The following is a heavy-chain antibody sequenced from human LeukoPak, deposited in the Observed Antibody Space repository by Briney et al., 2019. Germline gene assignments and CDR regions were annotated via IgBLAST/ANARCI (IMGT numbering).Heavy chain of an antibody. V-gene: IGHV3-48*01. CDR1: GFTFSSYS. J-gene: IGHJ4*02. CDR2: ISSSSSTI. Sequence: GGSLRLSCAASGFTFSSYSMNWVRQAPGKGLEWVSYISSSSSTIYYADSVKGRFTISRDNAKNSLYLQMNSLRAEDTAVYYCARGIQDSSSWPIDYWGQGTLVTVPS. D-gene: IGHD6-13*01. CDR3: ARGIQDSSSWPIDY.